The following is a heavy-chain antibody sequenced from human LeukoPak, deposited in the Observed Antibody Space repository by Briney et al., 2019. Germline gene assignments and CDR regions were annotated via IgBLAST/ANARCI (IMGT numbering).Heavy chain of an antibody. D-gene: IGHD6-19*01. Sequence: GGSLRLSCAASGFTVSSNYMSWVRQAPGKGLEWVSVIYSGGSTYYADSVEGRFTISRDNSKNTLYLQMDSLRAEDTAVYYCAREGSSGWYSYYGMDVWGQGTTVTVSS. V-gene: IGHV3-53*01. CDR2: IYSGGST. CDR3: AREGSSGWYSYYGMDV. CDR1: GFTVSSNY. J-gene: IGHJ6*02.